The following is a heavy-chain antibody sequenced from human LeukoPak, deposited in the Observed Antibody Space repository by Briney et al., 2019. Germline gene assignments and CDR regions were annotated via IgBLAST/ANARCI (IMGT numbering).Heavy chain of an antibody. CDR2: IHLSGGT. J-gene: IGHJ5*02. D-gene: IGHD2-2*01. Sequence: SETLSLTCTVSSASVSGYYWSWIRQSPGKGLEWIGYIHLSGGTNHSPSLRSRITMSVDPSRNQLSLNLTSVTAADTAVYYCARVLGYCSRTSCYPRFDPWGQGTLVTVSS. CDR3: ARVLGYCSRTSCYPRFDP. CDR1: SASVSGYY. V-gene: IGHV4-59*02.